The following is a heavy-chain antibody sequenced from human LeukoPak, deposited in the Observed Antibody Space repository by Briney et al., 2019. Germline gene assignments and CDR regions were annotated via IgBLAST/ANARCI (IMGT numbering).Heavy chain of an antibody. Sequence: GGSLRLSCAASGFTLSTYGMNWVRQAPGKGLEWVSYISSRSSTIYYADSVKGRFTISRDNAKNSLYLQMNSLRAEDTAVYYCFSFNYWGQGTLVTVSS. CDR2: ISSRSSTI. J-gene: IGHJ4*02. D-gene: IGHD2/OR15-2a*01. CDR3: FSFNY. V-gene: IGHV3-48*04. CDR1: GFTLSTYG.